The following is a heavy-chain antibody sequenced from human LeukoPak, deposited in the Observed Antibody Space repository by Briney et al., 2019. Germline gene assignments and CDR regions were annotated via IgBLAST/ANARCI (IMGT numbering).Heavy chain of an antibody. Sequence: SETLSLTCTVSGYSISSGYYWGWIRQPAGKGLEWIGRIYTSGSTNYNPSLKSRVTISVDTSKNQFSLKLSSVTAADTAVYYCARYGSGSTHFDYWGQGTLVTVSS. J-gene: IGHJ4*02. CDR3: ARYGSGSTHFDY. V-gene: IGHV4-61*02. D-gene: IGHD3-10*01. CDR2: IYTSGST. CDR1: GYSISSGYY.